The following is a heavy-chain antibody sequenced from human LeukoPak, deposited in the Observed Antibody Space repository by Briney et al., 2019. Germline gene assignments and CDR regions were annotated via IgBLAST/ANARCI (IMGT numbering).Heavy chain of an antibody. Sequence: GESLKISCKGSGYSFTSYWIGWVRQMPGKGLEWMGIIYPGDSDTRYGPSFQGQVTISADKSISTAYLQWSSLKASDTAMYYCARHGPKNGNWFDPWGQGTLVTVSS. D-gene: IGHD1-1*01. CDR2: IYPGDSDT. CDR3: ARHGPKNGNWFDP. CDR1: GYSFTSYW. V-gene: IGHV5-51*01. J-gene: IGHJ5*02.